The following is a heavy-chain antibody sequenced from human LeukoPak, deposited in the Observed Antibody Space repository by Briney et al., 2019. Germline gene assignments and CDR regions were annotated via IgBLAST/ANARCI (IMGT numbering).Heavy chain of an antibody. CDR2: IYTSGST. V-gene: IGHV4-61*02. CDR3: ARDGCSSTSCYPNWFDP. D-gene: IGHD2-2*01. CDR1: GGSISSGSYY. Sequence: PSQTLSLTCTVSGGSISSGSYYWSWIRQPAGKGLEWIGRIYTSGSTNYNPSLKSRVTISVDTSKNQFSLKLSSVTAADTAVYYCARDGCSSTSCYPNWFDP. J-gene: IGHJ5*02.